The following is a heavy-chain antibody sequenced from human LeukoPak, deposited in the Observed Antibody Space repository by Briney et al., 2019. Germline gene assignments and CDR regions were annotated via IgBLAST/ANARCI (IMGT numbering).Heavy chain of an antibody. CDR3: ARVTYYYDSSGYYYPMDY. J-gene: IGHJ4*02. V-gene: IGHV1-69*05. CDR2: IIPIFGTA. D-gene: IGHD3-22*01. CDR1: GGTFSSYA. Sequence: SVKVSCKASGGTFSSYAISWVLQAPGQGLEWMGGIIPIFGTANYAQKFQGRVTITTDESTSTAYMELSSLRSEDTAVYYCARVTYYYDSSGYYYPMDYWGQGTLVTVSS.